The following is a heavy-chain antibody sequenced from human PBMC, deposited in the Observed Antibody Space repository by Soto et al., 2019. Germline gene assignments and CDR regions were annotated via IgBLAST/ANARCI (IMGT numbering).Heavy chain of an antibody. CDR3: AKGYCSSTTCYYYYYIDV. J-gene: IGHJ6*03. CDR1: GFTFDEYA. CDR2: ISWNSVNI. V-gene: IGHV3-9*01. Sequence: EVQLVESGGGLVQPGRSLRLSCAASGFTFDEYAMHWVRQTPGKGLEWVSGISWNSVNIGYADSVKGRFTISRDNAKNSLYLRMNSLRPEDTALYYCAKGYCSSTTCYYYYYIDVWGRGTTVTVSS. D-gene: IGHD2-2*01.